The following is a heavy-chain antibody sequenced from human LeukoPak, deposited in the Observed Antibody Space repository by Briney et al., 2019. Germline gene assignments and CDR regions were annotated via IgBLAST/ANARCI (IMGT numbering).Heavy chain of an antibody. V-gene: IGHV4-39*01. CDR2: IYYSGST. CDR3: ARGVGDYLARI. Sequence: TSETLSLTCTVSGGSISSSSYYWGWIRQPPGKGLEWIGSIYYSGSTYYNPSLKSRVTISVDTSKNQFSLKLSSVTATDTAVYYCARGVGDYLARIWGQGTMVTVSS. D-gene: IGHD4-17*01. J-gene: IGHJ3*02. CDR1: GGSISSSSYY.